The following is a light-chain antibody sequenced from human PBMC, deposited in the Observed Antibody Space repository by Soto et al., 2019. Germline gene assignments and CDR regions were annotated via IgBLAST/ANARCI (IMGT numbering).Light chain of an antibody. CDR2: EVS. V-gene: IGLV2-14*01. CDR1: SSDVGGYKY. J-gene: IGLJ1*01. Sequence: SALTQPASVSGSPGQSITISCTGTSSDVGGYKYVSWYQQHPGKAPKLMIYEVSHRPSGVSNRFSGSKSGNTASLTISGLQAEDEADYYCSSYTSSSTPYAYGIWTKVTV. CDR3: SSYTSSSTPYA.